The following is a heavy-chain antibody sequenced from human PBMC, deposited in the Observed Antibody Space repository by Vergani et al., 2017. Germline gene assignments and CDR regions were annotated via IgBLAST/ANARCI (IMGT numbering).Heavy chain of an antibody. Sequence: QITLKESGPTLVKPTQTLTLTCTFSGFSLSTSGVGVGWIRQPPGKALEWLSLIYWDDDKRYSPSLKSRLTITKDTSKNQVVLTMTNMDPVDTATYYCAHMGTMEGDYGDLHYFDYWGQGTLVTVSS. CDR2: IYWDDDK. J-gene: IGHJ4*02. CDR3: AHMGTMEGDYGDLHYFDY. V-gene: IGHV2-5*02. CDR1: GFSLSTSGVG. D-gene: IGHD4-17*01.